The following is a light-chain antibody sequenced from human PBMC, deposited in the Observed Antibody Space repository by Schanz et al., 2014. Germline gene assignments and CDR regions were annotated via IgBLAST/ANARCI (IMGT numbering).Light chain of an antibody. CDR1: QGLKNY. CDR2: AAS. J-gene: IGKJ4*01. Sequence: DIQMTQSPSSLSASVGDRVTITCRASQGLKNYLAWYQQKPGKVPKLLIYAASTLQSGVPSRFSGSGSGTDFTLTISSLQPEDVATYYCQKYNSAPLTFGGGTKVE. CDR3: QKYNSAPLT. V-gene: IGKV1-27*01.